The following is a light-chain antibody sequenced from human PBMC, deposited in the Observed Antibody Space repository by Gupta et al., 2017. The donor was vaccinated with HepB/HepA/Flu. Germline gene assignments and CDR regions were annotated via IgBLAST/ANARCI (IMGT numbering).Light chain of an antibody. CDR2: GAS. V-gene: IGKV3-15*01. CDR1: QSVKTN. CDR3: QQYDYWWT. Sequence: EIVMTQSPATLSVSPGERATLSCRASQSVKTNLAWFQHKPGQAPRLLIYGASSRASNIPARFSGSGSGTEFTLTISSLQSEDVAIYYCQQYDYWWTFGQGTRVEIK. J-gene: IGKJ1*01.